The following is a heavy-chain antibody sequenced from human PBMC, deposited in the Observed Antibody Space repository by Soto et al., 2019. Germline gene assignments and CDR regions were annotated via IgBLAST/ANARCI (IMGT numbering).Heavy chain of an antibody. J-gene: IGHJ6*02. Sequence: GGSLRLSCAASGFTFDDYAMHWVRQAPGKGLEWVSGISWNSGSIGYADSVKGRFTISRDNAKNSLYLQMNSLRAEDTALYYCAKYSLNFRYSYGYVFYYYYGMDVWGQGTTVTVSS. CDR2: ISWNSGSI. V-gene: IGHV3-9*01. D-gene: IGHD5-18*01. CDR1: GFTFDDYA. CDR3: AKYSLNFRYSYGYVFYYYYGMDV.